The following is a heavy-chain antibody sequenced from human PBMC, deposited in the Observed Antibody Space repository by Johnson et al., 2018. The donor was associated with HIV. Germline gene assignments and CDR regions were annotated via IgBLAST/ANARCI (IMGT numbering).Heavy chain of an antibody. CDR2: ISGSGDST. V-gene: IGHV3-23*04. Sequence: VQLVESGGGVVQPGRSLRLYCAASGFTFSSYAMSWVRQAPGKGLEWVSAISGSGDSTYYADSVKGRFTISRDNSKNTLYLQMNSLRAEDTAVYYCAKVDDYGDWGGAFDIWGQGTMVTVSS. D-gene: IGHD4-17*01. CDR1: GFTFSSYA. J-gene: IGHJ3*02. CDR3: AKVDDYGDWGGAFDI.